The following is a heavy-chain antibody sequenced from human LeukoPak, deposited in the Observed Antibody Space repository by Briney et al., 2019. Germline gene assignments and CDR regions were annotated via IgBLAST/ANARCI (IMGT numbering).Heavy chain of an antibody. J-gene: IGHJ6*02. CDR3: ASNNGVDV. CDR1: GFALSSHW. CDR2: VNRDGSET. V-gene: IGHV3-7*03. Sequence: GGSLRLSCAASGFALSSHWMTWVRQVPGRGPEWVANVNRDGSETYYLDSVKGRFTISKDNAKNSLYLQMNSLRAEDTALYHCASNNGVDVWGQGTTVIVSS.